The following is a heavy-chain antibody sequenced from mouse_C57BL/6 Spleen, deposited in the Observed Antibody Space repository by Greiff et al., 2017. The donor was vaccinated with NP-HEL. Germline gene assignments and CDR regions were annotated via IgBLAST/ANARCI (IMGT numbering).Heavy chain of an antibody. V-gene: IGHV1-74*01. Sequence: QVQLQQPGAELVKPGASVKVSCTASGYSFTSYWMHWVKQRPGQGLAWIGRIHPSDSDPTSNQKFKGKATLTVANSSSTASMQLSILTSEDSAVDYCAIEEYYGSGRAYWGQGTLVTVSA. CDR1: GYSFTSYW. D-gene: IGHD1-1*01. CDR2: IHPSDSDP. J-gene: IGHJ3*01. CDR3: AIEEYYGSGRAY.